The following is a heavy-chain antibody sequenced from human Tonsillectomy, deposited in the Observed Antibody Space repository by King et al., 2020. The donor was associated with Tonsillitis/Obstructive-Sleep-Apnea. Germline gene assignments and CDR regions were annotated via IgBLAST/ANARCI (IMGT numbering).Heavy chain of an antibody. CDR3: ARKMVTFQGVFFDY. CDR1: GGSISSYY. CDR2: IYYRGST. V-gene: IGHV4-59*01. Sequence: VQLQESGPGLVKPSETLSLTCTVSGGSISSYYWSWIRQPPGKGLEWIGYIYYRGSTNYNPSLKSRVTISVDTSKNQFSLKLSSVTAADRAVYYCARKMVTFQGVFFDYWGQGTLVTVSS. J-gene: IGHJ4*02. D-gene: IGHD5-24*01.